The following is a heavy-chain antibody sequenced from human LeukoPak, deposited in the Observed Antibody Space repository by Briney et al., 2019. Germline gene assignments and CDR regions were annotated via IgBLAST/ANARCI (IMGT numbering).Heavy chain of an antibody. CDR3: ARENVVVVVAATFDY. D-gene: IGHD2-15*01. J-gene: IGHJ4*02. CDR2: ISYDGSNK. V-gene: IGHV3-30-3*01. Sequence: GGSLRLSCAASGFTFSSYAMHWVRQAPGKGLEWVAVISYDGSNKYYADSVKGRFTISRENSKNTLYLQMNSLRAEDTAVYYCARENVVVVVAATFDYWGQGTLVTVSS. CDR1: GFTFSSYA.